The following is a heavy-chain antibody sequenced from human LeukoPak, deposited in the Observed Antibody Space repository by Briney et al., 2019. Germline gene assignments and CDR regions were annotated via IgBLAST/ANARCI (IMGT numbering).Heavy chain of an antibody. CDR2: ISHSRGA. CDR1: GESFSAYY. CDR3: ARQGPRLWGFLDY. V-gene: IGHV4-34*01. D-gene: IGHD6-6*01. Sequence: SETLSLTCAVYGESFSAYYWSWIRQSPGKGLEWIGEISHSRGAAYNPSLRGRVIISADTSKNQFSLSLRSVTAADTAVYFCARQGPRLWGFLDYWGQGVLVAVSS. J-gene: IGHJ4*02.